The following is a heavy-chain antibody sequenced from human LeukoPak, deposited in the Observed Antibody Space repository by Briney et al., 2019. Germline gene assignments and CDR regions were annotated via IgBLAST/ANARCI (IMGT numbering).Heavy chain of an antibody. Sequence: SETLSLTCAVYGGSFSGYYWSWIRQPPGKGLEWIGEINHSGSTNYNPSLKSRVTISVDTSKNQFPLKLSSVTAADTAVYYCARKIGWGIYYFDYWGQGTLVTVSS. CDR2: INHSGST. CDR1: GGSFSGYY. D-gene: IGHD7-27*01. CDR3: ARKIGWGIYYFDY. J-gene: IGHJ4*02. V-gene: IGHV4-34*01.